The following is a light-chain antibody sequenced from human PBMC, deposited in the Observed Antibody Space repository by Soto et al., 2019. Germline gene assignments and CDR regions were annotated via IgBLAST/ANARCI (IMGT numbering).Light chain of an antibody. V-gene: IGKV1-5*03. CDR1: QSISRL. CDR3: QQYNTYPWT. J-gene: IGKJ1*01. CDR2: KAS. Sequence: DIQMTQSPSTLSASVGDRVTITCRASQSISRLLAWYQQKPGKAPKVLIYKASSLESGVPSRFSGSGSGTEFTLTISSLQPDDFATYYCQQYNTYPWTFGQGTKVVIK.